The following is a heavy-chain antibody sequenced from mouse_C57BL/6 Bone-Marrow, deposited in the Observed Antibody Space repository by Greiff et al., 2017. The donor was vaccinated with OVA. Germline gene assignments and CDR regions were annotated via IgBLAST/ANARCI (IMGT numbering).Heavy chain of an antibody. V-gene: IGHV1-36*01. CDR2: VYPYNGGT. CDR3: ARPPIDLLLRFYWYFDV. D-gene: IGHD1-1*01. Sequence: EVQLQQSGPVLVKPGPSVKISCKASGFTFTDYYMHWVKQSHGKSLEWIGLVYPYNGGTSYNQKFKGKATLTVDTSSSTAYMELNSLTSEDSAVYYCARPPIDLLLRFYWYFDVWGTGTTVTVSS. J-gene: IGHJ1*03. CDR1: GFTFTDYY.